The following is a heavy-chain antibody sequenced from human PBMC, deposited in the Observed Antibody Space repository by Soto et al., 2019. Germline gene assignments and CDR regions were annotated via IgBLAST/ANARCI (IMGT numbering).Heavy chain of an antibody. Sequence: ESGGGLVQPGGSLRLSCAASGFTFSSYEMNWVRQAPGKGLEWVSYISSSGSTIYYADSVKGRFTISRDNAKNSLYLQMNSLRAEDTAVYYCARASTSRSGDYWGQGTLVTVSS. D-gene: IGHD3-16*01. CDR2: ISSSGSTI. CDR3: ARASTSRSGDY. J-gene: IGHJ4*02. CDR1: GFTFSSYE. V-gene: IGHV3-48*03.